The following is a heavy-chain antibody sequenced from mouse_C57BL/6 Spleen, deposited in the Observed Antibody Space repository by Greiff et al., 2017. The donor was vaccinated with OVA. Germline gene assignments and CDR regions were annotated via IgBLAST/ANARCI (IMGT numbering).Heavy chain of an antibody. CDR2: INPSSGYT. Sequence: VMLVESGAELARPGASVKMSCKASGYTFTSYTMHWVKQRPGQGLEWIGYINPSSGYTKTTQKFKEKATLTADKSSSKAYMQLISLTSEDSAVYYCARSYYSNEGFAYWGQGTLVTVSA. D-gene: IGHD2-5*01. CDR1: GYTFTSYT. J-gene: IGHJ3*01. CDR3: ARSYYSNEGFAY. V-gene: IGHV1-4*01.